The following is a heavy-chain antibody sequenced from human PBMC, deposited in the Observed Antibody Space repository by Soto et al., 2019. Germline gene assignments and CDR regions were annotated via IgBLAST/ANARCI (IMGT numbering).Heavy chain of an antibody. V-gene: IGHV1-3*01. CDR1: GYTFTSYG. Sequence: ASVKVSCKASGYTFTSYGIHWVRQAPGQMLEWMGWINAANGDRKYSPKFQGRVTITRDTSASTAYMELSSLRSEDTAVYYCVRRHVSATGIDWFEPWGQGTMVTVSS. CDR2: INAANGDR. CDR3: VRRHVSATGIDWFEP. J-gene: IGHJ5*02. D-gene: IGHD6-13*01.